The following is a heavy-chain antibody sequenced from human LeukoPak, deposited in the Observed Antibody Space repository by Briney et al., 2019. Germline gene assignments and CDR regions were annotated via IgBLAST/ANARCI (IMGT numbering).Heavy chain of an antibody. D-gene: IGHD2-15*01. CDR3: ARPFTPAKSLADDALDI. CDR2: IYPGDFDT. Sequence: GESLKISCKGSGYSFASYWIGWVRQMPGKGLEWMGIIYPGDFDTRYSPSFQGQVTISADKSITTAYLQWSSLKASDTAMYYCARPFTPAKSLADDALDIWGQGTMVTVSS. J-gene: IGHJ3*02. CDR1: GYSFASYW. V-gene: IGHV5-51*01.